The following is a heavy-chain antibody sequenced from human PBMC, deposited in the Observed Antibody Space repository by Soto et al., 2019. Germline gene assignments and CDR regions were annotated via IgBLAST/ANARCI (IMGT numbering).Heavy chain of an antibody. CDR3: ARRRGGYDRGFYLDS. Sequence: GESLKISCKASGYTFNSYWIGWVRQMAGKGLEWMGVIYPGDSDTRYSPSFQGQVNISADKSINTAYLQWSSLKASDTAMYYCARRRGGYDRGFYLDSWGQGTLVTVSS. CDR2: IYPGDSDT. D-gene: IGHD5-12*01. CDR1: GYTFNSYW. V-gene: IGHV5-51*01. J-gene: IGHJ4*02.